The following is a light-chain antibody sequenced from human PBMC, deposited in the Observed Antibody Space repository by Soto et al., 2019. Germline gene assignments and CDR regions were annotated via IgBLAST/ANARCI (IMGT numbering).Light chain of an antibody. Sequence: IVFTEAPSMLSVSPGKLATLSCRASQSISSSTLAWDQQKPGQAPRLLICGASSRATGIPDRFRGSGSGTDFTLTISRLEPEDFAVYYCHYGNSPPWTFGQGTKVDI. CDR2: GAS. J-gene: IGKJ1*01. CDR3: HYGNSPPWT. CDR1: QSISSST. V-gene: IGKV3-20*01.